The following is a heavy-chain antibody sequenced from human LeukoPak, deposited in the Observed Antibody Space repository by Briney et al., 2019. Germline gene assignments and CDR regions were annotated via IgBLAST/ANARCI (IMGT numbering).Heavy chain of an antibody. Sequence: PGGSLRLSCVASGFTFSSYAMSWVRQAPGKGLEWVSTVSGSGSSTYYADSVKGRFTISRDNSKNTLYLQMNSLRAEDTAVYYCAGDQWDSSGWYRNYWGQGTLVTVSS. D-gene: IGHD6-19*01. CDR3: AGDQWDSSGWYRNY. CDR2: VSGSGSST. J-gene: IGHJ4*02. CDR1: GFTFSSYA. V-gene: IGHV3-23*01.